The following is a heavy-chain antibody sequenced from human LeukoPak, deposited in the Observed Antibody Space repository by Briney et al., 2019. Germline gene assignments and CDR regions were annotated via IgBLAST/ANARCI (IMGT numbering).Heavy chain of an antibody. CDR1: GDSISSTNYY. D-gene: IGHD6-19*01. CDR3: ARYSSGWSLSWFDP. Sequence: SETLSLTCTVSGDSISSTNYYWGWIRQPPGKGLEWIGSIYYSGSTYYNPSLKSRVTISVDTSKNQFSLKLSSVTAADTAVYYCARYSSGWSLSWFDPWGQGTLVTVSS. CDR2: IYYSGST. J-gene: IGHJ5*02. V-gene: IGHV4-39*07.